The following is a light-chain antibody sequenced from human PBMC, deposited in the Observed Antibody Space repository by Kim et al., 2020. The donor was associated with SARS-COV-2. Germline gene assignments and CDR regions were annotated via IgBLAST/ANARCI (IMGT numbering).Light chain of an antibody. CDR2: DAS. J-gene: IGKJ1*01. V-gene: IGKV1-33*01. CDR3: QQFDNLPRT. Sequence: DIQMTQSPSSLSASVGDRVIISCQASHDISNRLNWYQQKPGKAPNLLVYDASKLETGVPSRFSGSRSGTDFTFAISSQQPEDVATYYCQQFDNLPRTFGQGTKVDIK. CDR1: HDISNR.